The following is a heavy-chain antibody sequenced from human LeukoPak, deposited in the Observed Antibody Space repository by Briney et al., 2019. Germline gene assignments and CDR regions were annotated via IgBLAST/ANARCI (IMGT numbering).Heavy chain of an antibody. J-gene: IGHJ4*02. CDR1: GFTFSDYY. D-gene: IGHD3-9*01. CDR3: ARGGGLILRYFDWLFAYYFDY. Sequence: GGSLRLSCAASGFTFSDYYMSWIRQAPGKGLEWASYISSSSSYTNYADSVKGRFTISRDNAKNSLYLQMNSLRAEDTAVYYCARGGGLILRYFDWLFAYYFDYWGQGTLVTVSS. CDR2: ISSSSSYT. V-gene: IGHV3-11*06.